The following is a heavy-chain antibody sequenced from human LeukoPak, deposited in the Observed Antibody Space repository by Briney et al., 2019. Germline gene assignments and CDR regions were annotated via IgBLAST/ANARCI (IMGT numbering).Heavy chain of an antibody. V-gene: IGHV3-23*01. CDR3: AKVLRYFMDV. J-gene: IGHJ6*02. CDR2: ITSTGDST. Sequence: RTGGSLRLSCAASGFTFSSYAMSWVRQAPGKGLEWVSTITSTGDSTYYADSVKGRFTISRDNSKNTLYLQMNSLRAEDTAVYYCAKVLRYFMDVWGQGTTVTVSS. CDR1: GFTFSSYA. D-gene: IGHD3-9*01.